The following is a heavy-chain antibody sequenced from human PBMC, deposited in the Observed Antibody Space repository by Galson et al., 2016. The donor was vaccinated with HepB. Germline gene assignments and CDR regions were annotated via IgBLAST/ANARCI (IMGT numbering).Heavy chain of an antibody. Sequence: SLRLSCAASGFTFSSYAMTWVRQAPGKGLQWVSAISGRGDNTYYADSMKGRFSIPRDNSNNTLFLQMNSLKIEDTAVYYCARDFYDGRCHYMDYWGQGTLVTVSS. CDR1: GFTFSSYA. V-gene: IGHV3-23*01. CDR3: ARDFYDGRCHYMDY. D-gene: IGHD3-22*01. CDR2: ISGRGDNT. J-gene: IGHJ4*02.